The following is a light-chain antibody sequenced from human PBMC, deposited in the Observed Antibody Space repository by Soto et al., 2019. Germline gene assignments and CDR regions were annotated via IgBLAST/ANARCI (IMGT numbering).Light chain of an antibody. J-gene: IGLJ3*02. Sequence: SYELTQPPSVSVAPGQTATIPCGGKNIESKSVYWYQEKPGQAPVLAVFDDSDRPTGIPDRFSGSNSGNTATLTISRVEAGDEADYYCQVWDTSSDHPGVFGGGTKLTVL. CDR1: NIESKS. V-gene: IGLV3-21*02. CDR2: DDS. CDR3: QVWDTSSDHPGV.